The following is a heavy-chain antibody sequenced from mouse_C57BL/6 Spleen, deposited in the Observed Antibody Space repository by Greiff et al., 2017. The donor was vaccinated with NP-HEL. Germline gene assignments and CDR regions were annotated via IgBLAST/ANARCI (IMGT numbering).Heavy chain of an antibody. Sequence: QVTLKESGPGLLQPSQTLSLTCSFSGFSLSTSNMGIVWIRQPSGKGLEWLAHSWLNDDKYYNPSLKSRLTISNDTSNNQVFLKSTRVDTADTATYYGAQMGDGYYVYAMDYWGQGTSVTVSS. V-gene: IGHV8-5*01. CDR1: GFSLSTSNMG. D-gene: IGHD2-3*01. CDR2: SWLNDDK. J-gene: IGHJ4*01. CDR3: AQMGDGYYVYAMDY.